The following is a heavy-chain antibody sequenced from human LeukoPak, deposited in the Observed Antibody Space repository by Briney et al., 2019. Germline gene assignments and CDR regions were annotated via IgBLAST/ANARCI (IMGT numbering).Heavy chain of an antibody. V-gene: IGHV3-23*01. CDR1: GFTFSIYA. J-gene: IGHJ4*02. D-gene: IGHD2-21*02. CDR3: AGGDTYFDY. CDR2: FSGGAGST. Sequence: GGSLRLSCAASGFTFSIYAMSWVRQAPGKGLEWVAVFSGGAGSTSYADSVKGRFTISRDNAKNSLYLQMNSLRAEDTAVYYCAGGDTYFDYWGQGTLVTVSS.